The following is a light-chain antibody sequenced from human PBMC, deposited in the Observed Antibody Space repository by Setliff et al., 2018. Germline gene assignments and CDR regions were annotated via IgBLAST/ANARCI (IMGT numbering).Light chain of an antibody. CDR1: SSDVGGYNY. Sequence: SALAQPRSVSGSPGQSVTISCTGTSSDVGGYNYVSWYQQHPGKAPKLMIYDVSKRPXXVPDRFXXXXXXXXXXXTISGLQAEDEADYYCCSYAGSYTFLYVFGTGTKVTVL. J-gene: IGLJ1*01. V-gene: IGLV2-11*01. CDR2: DVS. CDR3: CSYAGSYTFLYV.